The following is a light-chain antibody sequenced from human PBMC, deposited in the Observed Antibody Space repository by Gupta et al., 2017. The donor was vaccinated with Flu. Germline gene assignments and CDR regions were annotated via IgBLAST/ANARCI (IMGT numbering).Light chain of an antibody. CDR3: SSYTSGSTFYV. Sequence: QSALTQPASVSGSPGQSITISCSGTSSDVGRSDSVSWYQQHPDKAPKLIIFDVTNRPSGVSSRFAGSKSGNTASRTISGLQAEDETDYYCSSYTSGSTFYVFGTGTKVTVL. V-gene: IGLV2-14*01. CDR1: SSDVGRSDS. J-gene: IGLJ1*01. CDR2: DVT.